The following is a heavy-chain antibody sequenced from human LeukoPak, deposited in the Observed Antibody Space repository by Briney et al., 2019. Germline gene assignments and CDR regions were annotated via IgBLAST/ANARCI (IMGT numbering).Heavy chain of an antibody. J-gene: IGHJ4*02. D-gene: IGHD6-13*01. CDR1: GGSISSYY. CDR3: ARLLVAAADLYYFDY. V-gene: IGHV4-59*08. Sequence: SETLSLTCTVSGGSISSYYWSWLRQPPGKGLEWIGYIYYSGSTNYNPSLKSRVTISVDTSKNQFSLKLSSVTAADPAVYYCARLLVAAADLYYFDYWGQGTLVTVSS. CDR2: IYYSGST.